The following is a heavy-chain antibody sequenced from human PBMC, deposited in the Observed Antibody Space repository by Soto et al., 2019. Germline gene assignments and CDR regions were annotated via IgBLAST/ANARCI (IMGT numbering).Heavy chain of an antibody. Sequence: QVQLVQSGAEVKKPGSSVKVSCKASGGTFSSYAISWVQQAPGQGLEWMGGIIPIFGTANYAQKFQGRVTITADESTSTAYMELSSLRSEDTAVYYCARKLEMAANYYYYYGMDVWGQGTTVTVSS. CDR2: IIPIFGTA. D-gene: IGHD3-3*01. CDR3: ARKLEMAANYYYYYGMDV. J-gene: IGHJ6*02. CDR1: GGTFSSYA. V-gene: IGHV1-69*01.